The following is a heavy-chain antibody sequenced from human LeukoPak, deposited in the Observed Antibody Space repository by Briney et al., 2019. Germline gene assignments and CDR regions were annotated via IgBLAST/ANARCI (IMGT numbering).Heavy chain of an antibody. D-gene: IGHD6-13*01. V-gene: IGHV7-4-1*02. CDR3: ARVWIAAPVESSHDY. Sequence: ASVKVSCKASGYTFTSYAMNWVRQAPGQGLEWMGWINTNTGNPTYAQGFTGRFVFSLDTSVSTAYLQISSLKAEDTAVYYCARVWIAAPVESSHDYWGQGTLVTVSS. CDR2: INTNTGNP. CDR1: GYTFTSYA. J-gene: IGHJ4*02.